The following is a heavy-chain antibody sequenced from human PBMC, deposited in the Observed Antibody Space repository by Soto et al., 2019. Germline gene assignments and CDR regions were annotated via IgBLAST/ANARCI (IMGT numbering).Heavy chain of an antibody. CDR1: GFMFDCYD. CDR3: TKSADSAGWGVDF. D-gene: IGHD6-19*01. V-gene: IGHV3-48*03. CDR2: ISPGGDRI. J-gene: IGHJ4*02. Sequence: PGGSLRLSCVASGFMFDCYDMNRVRQAPGKGLEWVSYISPGGDRIYYAESLKGRITISRDNARNSLSLQMNILSDEDTAVYYCTKSADSAGWGVDFWGQGTLVTVSS.